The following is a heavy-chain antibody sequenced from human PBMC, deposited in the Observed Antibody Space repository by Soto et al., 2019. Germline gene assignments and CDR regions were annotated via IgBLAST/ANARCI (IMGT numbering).Heavy chain of an antibody. CDR1: GASINSANSF. CDR2: FYYGGST. CDR3: ARVLRFYYYGMDV. J-gene: IGHJ6*02. Sequence: KAXATLSLIGTVSGASINSANSFWGWIRQPPGKGLQWIGSFYYGGSTSYHPSLRSRVTISVDTSKNQFSLKLSSVTAADTAVYYCARVLRFYYYGMDVWGQGTTVTVSS. V-gene: IGHV4-39*07. D-gene: IGHD3-16*01.